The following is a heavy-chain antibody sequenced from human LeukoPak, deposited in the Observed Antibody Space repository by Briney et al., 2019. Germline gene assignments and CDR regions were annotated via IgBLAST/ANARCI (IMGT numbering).Heavy chain of an antibody. D-gene: IGHD2-2*01. Sequence: GGSLRLSCAASGFTFSSYGMHWVRQAPGKGLEWVAVIWYDGSNKYYADSVKGRFTISRDNSKNTLYLQMNSLRAEDTAVYYCVGYCSSTSCPTTRYFDYWGQGTLVTVSS. V-gene: IGHV3-33*01. CDR3: VGYCSSTSCPTTRYFDY. J-gene: IGHJ4*02. CDR2: IWYDGSNK. CDR1: GFTFSSYG.